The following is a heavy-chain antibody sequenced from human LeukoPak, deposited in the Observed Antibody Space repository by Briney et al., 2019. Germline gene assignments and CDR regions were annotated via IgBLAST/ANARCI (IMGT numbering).Heavy chain of an antibody. D-gene: IGHD6-13*01. J-gene: IGHJ6*04. CDR1: GGSFTGYY. Sequence: SETLSLTCDVNGGSFTGYYWSWIRQPPGKGPEWIGEINHSGDTYYNPSLKSRLTMSEDTSKNQLSLILTSVTAADTAVYYCSRGRKGSSSWYGMDVWGNGTTVIVSS. V-gene: IGHV4-34*01. CDR3: SRGRKGSSSWYGMDV. CDR2: INHSGDT.